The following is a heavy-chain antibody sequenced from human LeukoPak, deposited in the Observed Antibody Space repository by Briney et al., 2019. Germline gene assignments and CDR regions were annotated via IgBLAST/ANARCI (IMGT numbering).Heavy chain of an antibody. J-gene: IGHJ5*02. V-gene: IGHV1-2*06. CDR3: ARDPGRVVVPAANNWFDP. Sequence: ASVKVSCKASGYTFTGYYMHWVRQAPGQGLEWMGRINPNSGGTNYAQKFQGRVTMTRDTSVSTAYMELSRLRSDDTAVYYCARDPGRVVVPAANNWFDPWGQGSLDTVSS. CDR1: GYTFTGYY. CDR2: INPNSGGT. D-gene: IGHD2-2*01.